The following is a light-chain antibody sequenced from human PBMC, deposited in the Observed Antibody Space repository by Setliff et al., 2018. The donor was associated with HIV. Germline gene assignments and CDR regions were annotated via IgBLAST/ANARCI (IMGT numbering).Light chain of an antibody. J-gene: IGLJ2*01. CDR2: EVS. CDR3: SSYIRGTAWA. Sequence: QSALTQPASVSGSPGQSITISCTGTNSDIGAYNYVSWYQQRPGKAPKLIFYEVSNRPSGVSNRFSVSKSGNTAFLTISGLQAEDEADYYCSSYIRGTAWAFGGGTK. V-gene: IGLV2-14*01. CDR1: NSDIGAYNY.